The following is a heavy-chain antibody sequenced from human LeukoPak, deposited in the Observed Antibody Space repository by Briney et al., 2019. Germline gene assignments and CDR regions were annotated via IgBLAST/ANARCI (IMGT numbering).Heavy chain of an antibody. CDR3: ASWSGFESYYYYYGMDV. J-gene: IGHJ6*02. Sequence: PGGSLRLSCAASGFTFSNFWMNWVRQAPGKGLEWVSSISSSSSYIYYADSVKGRFTISRDNAKNSLYLQMNSLRAEDTAVYYCASWSGFESYYYYYGMDVWGQGTTVTVSS. D-gene: IGHD3-3*01. CDR1: GFTFSNFW. CDR2: ISSSSSYI. V-gene: IGHV3-21*01.